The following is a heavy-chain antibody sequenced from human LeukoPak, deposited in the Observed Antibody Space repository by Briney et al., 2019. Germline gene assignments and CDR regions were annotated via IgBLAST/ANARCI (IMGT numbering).Heavy chain of an antibody. CDR2: INPSGGST. Sequence: ASVKVSCKASGYTFSTYYVHWVRQAPGQGLEWMGIINPSGGSTSYAQKFQGRVTMTRDMSTSTAYMELRSLRSDDTAVYYCARDRLYYDSSGRSFDYWGQGTLVTVSS. CDR3: ARDRLYYDSSGRSFDY. J-gene: IGHJ4*02. CDR1: GYTFSTYY. V-gene: IGHV1-46*01. D-gene: IGHD3-22*01.